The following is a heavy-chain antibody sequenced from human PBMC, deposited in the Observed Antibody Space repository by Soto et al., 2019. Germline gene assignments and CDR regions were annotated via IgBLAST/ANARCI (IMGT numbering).Heavy chain of an antibody. J-gene: IGHJ4*02. CDR2: IRSKANSYAT. D-gene: IGHD2-2*01. CDR3: TRHDDCSSTSCYAFDY. Sequence: GGSLRLSCAASGFTFSGSAMHWVRQASGKGLEWVGRIRSKANSYATVYAASVRGRFTISRDDSKNTAYLQMNSLKTEDTAVYYCTRHDDCSSTSCYAFDYWGQGTLVTVSS. CDR1: GFTFSGSA. V-gene: IGHV3-73*01.